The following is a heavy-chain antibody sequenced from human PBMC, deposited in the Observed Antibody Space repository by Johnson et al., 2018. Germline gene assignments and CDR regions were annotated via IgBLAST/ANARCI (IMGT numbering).Heavy chain of an antibody. D-gene: IGHD3-10*01. V-gene: IGHV3-23*04. CDR3: ATGVISGVIYREFFQH. Sequence: EVQLVESGGGLVQPGGSLRLSCAASGFTFSSYAMSWVRQPPGKGLEWVSGVSGSGNFTYYADSVKGRFTISRDNSKGTLYLQINSRRAGDTAVYYCATGVISGVIYREFFQHWGQGTLVTVSS. CDR1: GFTFSSYA. CDR2: VSGSGNFT. J-gene: IGHJ1*01.